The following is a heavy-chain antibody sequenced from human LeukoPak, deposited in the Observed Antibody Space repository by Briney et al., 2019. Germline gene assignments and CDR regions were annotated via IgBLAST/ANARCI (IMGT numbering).Heavy chain of an antibody. CDR1: GFTFSNYW. Sequence: GGSLRLSCAASGFTFSNYWMRWVRQAPGKGLEWVAHINKDGSEIYFVDSVKGRFTISRDNAKNSLSLQMNSLSVEDTAVYYCARDKVSYWGQGILVAVSS. CDR3: ARDKVSY. V-gene: IGHV3-7*01. J-gene: IGHJ4*02. CDR2: INKDGSEI.